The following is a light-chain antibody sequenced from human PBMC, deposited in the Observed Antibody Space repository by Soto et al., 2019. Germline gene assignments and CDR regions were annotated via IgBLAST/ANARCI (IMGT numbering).Light chain of an antibody. CDR2: DVS. J-gene: IGLJ3*02. Sequence: QSALTQPASVSGSPGQSIAISCTGTSSDVGAYDYVSWHQQHPGRAPKLMIYDVSNRPSGASNRFSGSKSGNTASLTISGLQPEDEADYYCSSYTSSNSWVFGGGTKVTVL. CDR1: SSDVGAYDY. V-gene: IGLV2-14*01. CDR3: SSYTSSNSWV.